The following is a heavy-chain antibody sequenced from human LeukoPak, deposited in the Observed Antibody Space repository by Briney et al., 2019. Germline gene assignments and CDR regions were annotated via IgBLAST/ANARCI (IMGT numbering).Heavy chain of an antibody. CDR1: GYSISSGYY. J-gene: IGHJ4*02. V-gene: IGHV4-38-2*01. D-gene: IGHD4-17*01. CDR2: IYHSGST. Sequence: SETLSLTCAVSGYSISSGYYWGWIRQPPGKGLEWIGSIYHSGSTYYNPSLKSRVTISVDTSKNQFSLKLSSVTAADAAVYYCARWVGYYGAELYFDYWGQGTLVTVSS. CDR3: ARWVGYYGAELYFDY.